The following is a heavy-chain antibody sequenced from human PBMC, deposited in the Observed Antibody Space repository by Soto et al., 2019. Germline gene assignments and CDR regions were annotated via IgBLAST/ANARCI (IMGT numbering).Heavy chain of an antibody. V-gene: IGHV1-69*02. J-gene: IGHJ3*02. CDR2: IIPILGIA. D-gene: IGHD2-15*01. CDR3: ARTMVYCSGGSCYDAFDI. Sequence: SVKVSCKASGGTFSSYTISWVRQAPGQGLEWMGRIIPILGIANYAQKFQGRVTITADKSTSTAYMELSSLRSEDTAVYYCARTMVYCSGGSCYDAFDIWGQGTMVTVSS. CDR1: GGTFSSYT.